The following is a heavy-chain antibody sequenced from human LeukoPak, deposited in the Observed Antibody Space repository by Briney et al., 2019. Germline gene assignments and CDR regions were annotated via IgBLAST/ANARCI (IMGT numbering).Heavy chain of an antibody. CDR1: GFTFSTYM. D-gene: IGHD3-3*01. CDR2: ISDSSDSI. V-gene: IGHV3-48*04. CDR3: ARAPLVFWSGYLGMDV. Sequence: GGSLRLSCAAYGFTFSTYMMTWVRQAPGKGLEWVSYISDSSDSIYYGDSVKGRFTISRDNAKNSLYLQMNSLRAEDTAVYFCARAPLVFWSGYLGMDVWGKGTTVTVSS. J-gene: IGHJ6*04.